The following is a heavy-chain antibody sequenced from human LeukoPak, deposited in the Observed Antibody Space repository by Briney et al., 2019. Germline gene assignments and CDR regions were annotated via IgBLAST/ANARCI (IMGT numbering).Heavy chain of an antibody. CDR3: TRVGYIDEGIDY. D-gene: IGHD5-24*01. CDR1: GFPFSSYW. CDR2: IKQDGSKK. Sequence: PGGSLRLSCVASGFPFSSYWMTWVRQAPGKGGEWVANIKQDGSKKSYVDSVKGRFTISRDNAKNSLYLQMNSLRGEDTAIYYCTRVGYIDEGIDYWGQGTLVTVSS. V-gene: IGHV3-7*04. J-gene: IGHJ4*02.